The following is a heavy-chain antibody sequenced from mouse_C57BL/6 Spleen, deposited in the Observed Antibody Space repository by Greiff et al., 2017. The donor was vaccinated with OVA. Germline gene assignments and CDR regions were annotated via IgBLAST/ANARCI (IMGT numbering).Heavy chain of an antibody. D-gene: IGHD2-5*01. CDR2: ISSGSSTI. CDR3: AREAYYSNYDWYFDV. CDR1: GFTFSDYG. V-gene: IGHV5-17*01. Sequence: EVKLVESGGGLVKPGGSLKLSCAASGFTFSDYGMHWVRQAPEKGLEWVAYISSGSSTIYYADTVKGRFTISRDNAKNTLFLQVTSLRSEDTAMYYCAREAYYSNYDWYFDVWGTGTTVTVSS. J-gene: IGHJ1*03.